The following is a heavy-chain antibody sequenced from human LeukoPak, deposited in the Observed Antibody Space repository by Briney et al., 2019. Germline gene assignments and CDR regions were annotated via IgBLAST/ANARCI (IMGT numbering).Heavy chain of an antibody. J-gene: IGHJ4*02. D-gene: IGHD4-17*01. V-gene: IGHV4-59*01. Sequence: SETLSLTCTVSGGSISSYYWSWIRQPPGKGLEWIGYIYYSGSTNYNPSLKSRVSISVDTSKNQFSLRLTSVTAADTAVYYCARTTVTTWRYYFNYWAQGTLVTVSS. CDR3: ARTTVTTWRYYFNY. CDR2: IYYSGST. CDR1: GGSISSYY.